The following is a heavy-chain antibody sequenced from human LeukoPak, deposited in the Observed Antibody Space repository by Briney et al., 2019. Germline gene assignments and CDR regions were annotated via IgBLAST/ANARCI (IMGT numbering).Heavy chain of an antibody. D-gene: IGHD3-22*01. J-gene: IGHJ4*02. CDR2: NSWNSHSR. CDR1: GFTFDYFA. V-gene: IGHV3-9*01. CDR3: AVYDSSGYRTFDY. Sequence: GKSVRLFCSASGFTFDYFAMHGARHARGKGLEWVSGNSWNSHSRGYADSVKGQFIISRVNAKNSLYLLMNSLRAEDTALYYCAVYDSSGYRTFDYWGQGPLVSVSS.